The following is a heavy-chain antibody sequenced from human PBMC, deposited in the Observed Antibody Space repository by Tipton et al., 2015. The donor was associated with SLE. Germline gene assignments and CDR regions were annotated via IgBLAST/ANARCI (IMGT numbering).Heavy chain of an antibody. Sequence: SLRLSCAASGSTFSSYAMSWVRQAPGKGLEWASAISGSGGSTYYADSVKGRFTISRDNSKNTLYLQMNSLRAEDTAVYYCARRNSESGAFDMWGQGTLVTVSS. V-gene: IGHV3-23*01. CDR1: GSTFSSYA. D-gene: IGHD3-10*01. CDR2: ISGSGGST. CDR3: ARRNSESGAFDM. J-gene: IGHJ3*02.